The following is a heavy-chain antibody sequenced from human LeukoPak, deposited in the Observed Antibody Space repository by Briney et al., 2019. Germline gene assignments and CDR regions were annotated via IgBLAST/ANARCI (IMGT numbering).Heavy chain of an antibody. V-gene: IGHV3-23*01. CDR1: GLRFSDFT. J-gene: IGHJ5*02. D-gene: IGHD3-16*01. CDR3: GKEGGA. Sequence: GGSLRLSCAASGLRFSDFTMTWVRQAPGKGPEWVSAIGGRGGSTYHADSLGGRFTISRDNSKDMLYLQMNSLKVEDTATYYCGKEGGAWGQGTKVTVSS. CDR2: IGGRGGST.